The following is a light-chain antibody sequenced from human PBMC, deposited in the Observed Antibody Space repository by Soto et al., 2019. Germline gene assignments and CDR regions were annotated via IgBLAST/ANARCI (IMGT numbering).Light chain of an antibody. CDR3: CSYAGSPYVV. CDR1: SSDVGGYNY. CDR2: DVS. Sequence: QSALTQPRSVSGSPGQSVTISCTGTSSDVGGYNYVSWYQQHPGKAPKLMIYDVSKRPSGVPDRFSGSKSGNTASLTISGLKAEDEADYYCCSYAGSPYVVFGGGTKVTVL. J-gene: IGLJ2*01. V-gene: IGLV2-11*01.